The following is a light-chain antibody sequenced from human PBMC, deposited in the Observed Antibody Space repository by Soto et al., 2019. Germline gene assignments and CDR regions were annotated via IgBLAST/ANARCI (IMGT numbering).Light chain of an antibody. V-gene: IGKV1-39*01. J-gene: IGKJ1*01. Sequence: DIQMTQSPSALSASVGDRFTITFRSSQSITNYLNWYQHKLGQAPSLLIYAASTVQAGVPARFRGSGSGTEFTLTISSLQSEDFAVYYCQQRSNWPQTFGQGTKVDIK. CDR3: QQRSNWPQT. CDR2: AAS. CDR1: QSITNY.